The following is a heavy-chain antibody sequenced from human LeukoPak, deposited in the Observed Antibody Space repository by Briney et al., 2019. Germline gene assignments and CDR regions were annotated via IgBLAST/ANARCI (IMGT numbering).Heavy chain of an antibody. Sequence: SETLSLTCTVSGGSVSGFYWSWIRQPPGKGLEWIGSVYYSGGTNYNPSLKSRVAISADTSKNQFSLKLSSVTAADTAVYYCAREVLAAAGTYDDWGQGNLVTVSS. D-gene: IGHD6-13*01. CDR1: GGSVSGFY. CDR2: VYYSGGT. CDR3: AREVLAAAGTYDD. V-gene: IGHV4-59*02. J-gene: IGHJ4*02.